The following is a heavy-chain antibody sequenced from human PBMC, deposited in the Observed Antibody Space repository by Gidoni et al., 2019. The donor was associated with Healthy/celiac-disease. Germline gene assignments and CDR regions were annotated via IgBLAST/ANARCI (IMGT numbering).Heavy chain of an antibody. D-gene: IGHD3-9*01. V-gene: IGHV4-39*07. Sequence: QLQLQESGPGLVKPSETLSLTCTVSGGSISSSSYYWGWIRQPPGKGLEWIGSIYYSGSTYYNPSLKSRVTISVDTSKNQFSLKLSSVTAADTAVYYCARDNFEWEVDYWGQGTLVTVSS. CDR2: IYYSGST. J-gene: IGHJ4*02. CDR1: GGSISSSSYY. CDR3: ARDNFEWEVDY.